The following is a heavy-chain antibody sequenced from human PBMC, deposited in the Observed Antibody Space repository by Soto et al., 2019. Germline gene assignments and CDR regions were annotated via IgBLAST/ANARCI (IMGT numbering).Heavy chain of an antibody. CDR1: GFTFRNYD. CDR2: ISAAGDP. V-gene: IGHV3-13*05. CDR3: ARTDRDFYGLDV. Sequence: EVQLVESWCGLVQPGGSLILSCEASGFTFRNYDMHWVRQGSGIGLEWVSGISAAGDPDYADSVEGRFTISRENAQNSFFLQRNSLKVGDTAVYYGARTDRDFYGLDVWGQGTTVIVSS. J-gene: IGHJ6*02.